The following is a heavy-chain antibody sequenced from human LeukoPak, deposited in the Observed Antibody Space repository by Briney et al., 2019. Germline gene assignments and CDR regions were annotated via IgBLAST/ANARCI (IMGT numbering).Heavy chain of an antibody. Sequence: PGRSLRLSCAASGFTFSTYGMHWVRQAPGKGLEWVAVISYDGSSEYYADSVKGRFTISRDNSKNTLYLQMSSLRAEDTAVYYCAKDRTVGASYWYFDLWGRGTLVTVSS. CDR1: GFTFSTYG. CDR3: AKDRTVGASYWYFDL. J-gene: IGHJ2*01. CDR2: ISYDGSSE. V-gene: IGHV3-30*18. D-gene: IGHD1-26*01.